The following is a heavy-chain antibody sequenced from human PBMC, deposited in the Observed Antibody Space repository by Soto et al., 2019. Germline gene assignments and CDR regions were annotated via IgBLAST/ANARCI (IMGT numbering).Heavy chain of an antibody. J-gene: IGHJ4*02. Sequence: PSETLSLTCAVYGGSFSGYYWSWIRQPPGKGLEWIGEINHSGSTNYNPSLKSRVTISVDTSKNQFSLKLSSVTAADTAVYYCARGLGIGGIVVVPAAPFDYWGQGTLVTVSS. CDR2: INHSGST. D-gene: IGHD2-2*01. CDR3: ARGLGIGGIVVVPAAPFDY. V-gene: IGHV4-34*01. CDR1: GGSFSGYY.